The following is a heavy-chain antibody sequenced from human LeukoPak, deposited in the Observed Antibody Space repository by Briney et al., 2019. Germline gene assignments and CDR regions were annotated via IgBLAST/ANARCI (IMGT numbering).Heavy chain of an antibody. CDR3: ARNLDYGDYWFDP. Sequence: GGSLRLSCAASGFTFSNAWMGWVRQAPGKGLEWVGRIKSKTDGGTTDYAAPVKGRFTISRDDSKNTLYLQMNSLKTEDTAVYYCARNLDYGDYWFDPWGQGTLVTVSS. CDR2: IKSKTDGGTT. J-gene: IGHJ5*02. D-gene: IGHD4-17*01. CDR1: GFTFSNAW. V-gene: IGHV3-15*01.